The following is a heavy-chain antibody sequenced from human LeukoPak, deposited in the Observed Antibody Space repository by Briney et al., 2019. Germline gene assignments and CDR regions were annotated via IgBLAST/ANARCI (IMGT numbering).Heavy chain of an antibody. CDR2: ISGSGGST. Sequence: GGSLRLSCAASGFTFSSYAMSWVRQAPGKGLEWVSAISGSGGSTYYADSVKGRFTISRDNSKNTLYLQMNSLRSEDTAVYYCAADLGNGGLTYWGQGTLVTVSS. D-gene: IGHD7-27*01. J-gene: IGHJ4*02. CDR3: AADLGNGGLTY. V-gene: IGHV3-23*01. CDR1: GFTFSSYA.